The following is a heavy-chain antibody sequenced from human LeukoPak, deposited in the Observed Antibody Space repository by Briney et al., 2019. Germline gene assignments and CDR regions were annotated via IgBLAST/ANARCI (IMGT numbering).Heavy chain of an antibody. V-gene: IGHV3-49*04. CDR2: IRSKAYGGTT. CDR1: GFTFGDYA. Sequence: GGSLRLSCTASGFTFGDYAMSWVRQAPGKGLEWVGFIRSKAYGGTTEYAASVKGRFTISRDDSKSIAYLQMNSLRAEDTAVYYCATDEPYGSGSYYNERYYYGMDVWGQGTTVTVSS. D-gene: IGHD3-10*01. CDR3: ATDEPYGSGSYYNERYYYGMDV. J-gene: IGHJ6*02.